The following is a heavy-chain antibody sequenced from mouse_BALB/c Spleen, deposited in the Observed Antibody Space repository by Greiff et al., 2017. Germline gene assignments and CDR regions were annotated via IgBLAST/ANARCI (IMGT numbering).Heavy chain of an antibody. CDR1: GYAFTNFL. D-gene: IGHD2-3*01. CDR3: ARSGWLPLDY. J-gene: IGHJ2*01. V-gene: IGHV1-54*03. Sequence: LVESGAELVRPGTSVKVSCKASGYAFTNFLIEWVKQRPGQGLEWIGVINPGSGGTNYNEKFKGKATLTADKSSSTAYMQLSSLTSDDSAVYFCARSGWLPLDYWGQGTTLTVSS. CDR2: INPGSGGT.